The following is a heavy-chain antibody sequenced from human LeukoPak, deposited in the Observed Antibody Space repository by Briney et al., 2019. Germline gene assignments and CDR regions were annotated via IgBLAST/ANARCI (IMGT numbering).Heavy chain of an antibody. Sequence: PGGSLRLSCAASGFTFSSYGMSWVRQAPGKGLEWASAISGSGGSTYYADSVKGRFTISRDNSKNTLYLQMNSLRAEDTAVYYCAKDLFIVVVTAIFDYWGQGTLVTVSS. J-gene: IGHJ4*02. CDR2: ISGSGGST. CDR1: GFTFSSYG. D-gene: IGHD2-21*02. CDR3: AKDLFIVVVTAIFDY. V-gene: IGHV3-23*01.